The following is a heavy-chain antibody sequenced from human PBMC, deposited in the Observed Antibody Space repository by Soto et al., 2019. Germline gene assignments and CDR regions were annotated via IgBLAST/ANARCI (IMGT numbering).Heavy chain of an antibody. J-gene: IGHJ6*02. CDR2: IRAYNGNI. V-gene: IGHV1-18*01. Sequence: QVQLVQSGAEVKKPGASVKVSCKASGYTFTNYGISWVRQAPGQGLEWMGWIRAYNGNINYAQKLQGRVTMTPDTSTSTAYMELRSLRSDDTSMYYCASSYCGGSCYSNLPLDYYYYGMDVWGQGTTVTVSS. D-gene: IGHD2-21*02. CDR3: ASSYCGGSCYSNLPLDYYYYGMDV. CDR1: GYTFTNYG.